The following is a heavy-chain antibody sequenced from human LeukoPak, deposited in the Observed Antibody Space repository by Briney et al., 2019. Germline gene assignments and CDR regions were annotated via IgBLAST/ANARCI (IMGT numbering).Heavy chain of an antibody. CDR2: IYYSGST. J-gene: IGHJ5*02. CDR3: ARYGSGSLRYWFDP. D-gene: IGHD3-10*01. V-gene: IGHV4-59*08. CDR1: GGSISSYY. Sequence: PSETLSLTCTVSGGSISSYYWSWIRQPPGKGLEWIGYIYYSGSTNYNPSLKSRVTISLDTSKNQFSLKLSSVTAADTAVYYCARYGSGSLRYWFDPWGQGTLVAVSS.